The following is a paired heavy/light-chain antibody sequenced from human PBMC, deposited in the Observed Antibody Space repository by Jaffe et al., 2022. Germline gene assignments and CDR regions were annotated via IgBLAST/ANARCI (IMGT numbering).Heavy chain of an antibody. D-gene: IGHD6-6*01. CDR2: IRYDGSNK. CDR3: AKNPISSETLGPLHYYYYYMDV. J-gene: IGHJ6*03. Sequence: QVQLVESGGGVVQPGGSLRLSCAASGFTFSSYGMHWVRQAPGKGLEWVAFIRYDGSNKYYADSVKGRFTISRDNSKNTLYLQMNSLRAEDTAVYYCAKNPISSETLGPLHYYYYYMDVWGKGTTVTVSS. CDR1: GFTFSSYG. V-gene: IGHV3-30*02.
Light chain of an antibody. Sequence: QSVLTQPPSVSAAPGQKVTISCSGSSSNIGNNYVSWYQQLPGTAPKLLIYENNKRPSGIPDRFSGSKSGTSATLGITGLQTGDEADYYCGTWDSSLSAGIFGGGTKLTVL. J-gene: IGLJ2*01. CDR1: SSNIGNNY. V-gene: IGLV1-51*02. CDR2: ENN. CDR3: GTWDSSLSAGI.